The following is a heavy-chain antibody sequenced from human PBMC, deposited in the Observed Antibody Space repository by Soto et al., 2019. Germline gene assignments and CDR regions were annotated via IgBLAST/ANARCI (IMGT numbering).Heavy chain of an antibody. D-gene: IGHD2-8*02. J-gene: IGHJ4*02. CDR2: IFWDDDK. Sequence: QITLKESGPTLVNPTQTLTLTCSFSGFSLTTSGVGVGWVRQSPEKTLEWLALIFWDDDKRYSPSLRSRLTIAKDTSKNQVVLTLTNVEPVDTATYYCARILTATGGHFDSWGQGALVTVSS. CDR1: GFSLTTSGVG. V-gene: IGHV2-5*02. CDR3: ARILTATGGHFDS.